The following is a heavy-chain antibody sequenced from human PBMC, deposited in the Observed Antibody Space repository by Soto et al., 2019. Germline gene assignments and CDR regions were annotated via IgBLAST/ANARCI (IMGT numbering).Heavy chain of an antibody. V-gene: IGHV1-46*03. CDR1: GNTFTSYY. D-gene: IGHD1-26*01. CDR2: INPSSGST. Sequence: QVQLVQSGAEVKKPGDSVMLSCKASGNTFTSYYMHWVRQAPGQGLAWMGIINPSSGSTNYAQKLQGRGNMTRDTSTRTVYMELGSLGSEDTAVYYCARDRAPGWAYFYVMDVWGQGTTVTVSS. J-gene: IGHJ6*02. CDR3: ARDRAPGWAYFYVMDV.